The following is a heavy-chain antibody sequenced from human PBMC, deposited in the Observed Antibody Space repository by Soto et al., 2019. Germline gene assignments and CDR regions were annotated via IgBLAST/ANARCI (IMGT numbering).Heavy chain of an antibody. J-gene: IGHJ6*02. D-gene: IGHD4-4*01. V-gene: IGHV1-69*12. CDR1: GGTFSSYD. CDR3: AGATTYSNDVGGYYYYYGMDV. Sequence: QVQLVQSGAEVKKPGSSVKVSCKASGGTFSSYDISWVRQAPGQGLEWMGGIIPIFGTANYEQKLQGRVTITADESTSTAYMELSSLRSEDTAVYYCAGATTYSNDVGGYYYYYGMDVWGQGTTVTVSS. CDR2: IIPIFGTA.